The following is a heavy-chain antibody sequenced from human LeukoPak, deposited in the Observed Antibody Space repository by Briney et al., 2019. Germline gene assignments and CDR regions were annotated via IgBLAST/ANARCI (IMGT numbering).Heavy chain of an antibody. CDR3: ARSRTPDYYYYMDV. Sequence: SETLSLTCTVSGGSISRGDYYWSWIRQPPGKGLEWIGEINHSGSTNYNPSLKSRVTISVDTSKNQFSLKLSSVTAADTAVYYCARSRTPDYYYYMDVWGKGTTVTVSS. J-gene: IGHJ6*03. V-gene: IGHV4-61*08. CDR1: GGSISRGDYY. D-gene: IGHD2-15*01. CDR2: INHSGST.